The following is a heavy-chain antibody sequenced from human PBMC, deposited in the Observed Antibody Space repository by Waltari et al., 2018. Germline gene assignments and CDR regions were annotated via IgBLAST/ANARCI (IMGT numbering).Heavy chain of an antibody. CDR3: ARVRGYSYGYSDY. CDR2: IYSSGST. V-gene: IGHV4-59*01. Sequence: QVQLQESGPGLVKPSETLSLTCTVSGGSISSYYWSWIRQPPGKGLEWIGYIYSSGSTNYNPSLKSRVTISVDTSKNQFSLKLSSVTAADTAVYYCARVRGYSYGYSDYWGQGTLVTVSS. CDR1: GGSISSYY. D-gene: IGHD5-18*01. J-gene: IGHJ4*02.